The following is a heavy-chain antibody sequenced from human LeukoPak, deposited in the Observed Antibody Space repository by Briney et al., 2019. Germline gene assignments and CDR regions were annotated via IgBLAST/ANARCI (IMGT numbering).Heavy chain of an antibody. CDR1: GGTFSSYA. CDR3: ASMSKIAAAGHDY. CDR2: IIPIFGTA. J-gene: IGHJ4*02. Sequence: SVKVSCKASGGTFSSYAISWVRQAPGQGLEWMGRIIPIFGTANYAQKFQGRVTITTDESTSTAYMELSSLRSEDTAVYYCASMSKIAAAGHDYWGQGTLVTVSS. V-gene: IGHV1-69*05. D-gene: IGHD6-13*01.